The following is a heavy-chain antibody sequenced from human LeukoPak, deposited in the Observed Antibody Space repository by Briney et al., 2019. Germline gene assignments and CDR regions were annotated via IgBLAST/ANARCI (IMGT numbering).Heavy chain of an antibody. D-gene: IGHD3-16*02. V-gene: IGHV3-66*01. J-gene: IGHJ4*02. CDR2: IYSGGST. CDR3: ARERIMITFGGVIVKLDFDY. CDR1: GFTVSSNY. Sequence: PGGSLRLSCAASGFTVSSNYMSWVRQAPGKGLEWVSVIYSGGSTYYADSVKGRFTISRDNSKNTLYLQMNSLRAEDTAVYYCARERIMITFGGVIVKLDFDYWGQGTLVTVSS.